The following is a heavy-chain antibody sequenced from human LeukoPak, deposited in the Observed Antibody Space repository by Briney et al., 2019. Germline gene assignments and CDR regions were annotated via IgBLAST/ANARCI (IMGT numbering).Heavy chain of an antibody. J-gene: IGHJ4*02. CDR1: GFTFSSYW. D-gene: IGHD6-13*01. CDR2: IKQDGSEK. CDR3: ARDHWDSSSWYAPIVY. V-gene: IGHV3-7*01. Sequence: HPGGSLRLSCAASGFTFSSYWMSWVRQAPGKGLEWVANIKQDGSEKYYVDSVKGRFTISRDNAKNSLYLQMNSLRAEDTAVYYCARDHWDSSSWYAPIVYWGQGTLVTVSS.